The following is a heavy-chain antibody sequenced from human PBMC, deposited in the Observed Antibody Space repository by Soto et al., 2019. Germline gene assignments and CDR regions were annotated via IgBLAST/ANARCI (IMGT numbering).Heavy chain of an antibody. V-gene: IGHV5-51*01. D-gene: IGHD6-25*01. J-gene: IGHJ6*02. Sequence: SCKGAGYKFXNLWLGWVRQMPGKGLECIGVMYPGTSDIRYSPSFQGQVTISADNSISTAYLHWNSLKASDTALYYCATQRDFYYGMDVWGQGTTVTVSS. CDR1: GYKFXNLW. CDR3: ATQRDFYYGMDV. CDR2: MYPGTSDI.